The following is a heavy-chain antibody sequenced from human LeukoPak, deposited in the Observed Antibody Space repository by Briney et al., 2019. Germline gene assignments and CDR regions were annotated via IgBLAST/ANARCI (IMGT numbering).Heavy chain of an antibody. Sequence: ASVKVSCKVSGYTLSEVSMHWVRQVPGKGLEWMGGFNPEDGKTLYAQKFQGRVTMTEDTSTGTVYMELSSLRSEDSAVYYCASETLETTYYYHYGMDVWGQGTTVTVSS. J-gene: IGHJ6*02. D-gene: IGHD4-11*01. V-gene: IGHV1-24*01. CDR1: GYTLSEVS. CDR3: ASETLETTYYYHYGMDV. CDR2: FNPEDGKT.